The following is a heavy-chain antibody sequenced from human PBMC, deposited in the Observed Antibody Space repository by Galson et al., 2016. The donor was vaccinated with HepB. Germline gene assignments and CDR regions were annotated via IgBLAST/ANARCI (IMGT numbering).Heavy chain of an antibody. CDR1: GGTLSNYA. CDR2: IIPLFGSA. D-gene: IGHD1-14*01. CDR3: ANQTTWGNWFDP. J-gene: IGHJ5*02. Sequence: SCKASGGTLSNYAISWVRQAPGQGLEWMGGIIPLFGSANYAQKFQGRVTITADESTTTVYMELSSLRSEDTAIYYCANQTTWGNWFDPWGQGTLVTVSS. V-gene: IGHV1-69*01.